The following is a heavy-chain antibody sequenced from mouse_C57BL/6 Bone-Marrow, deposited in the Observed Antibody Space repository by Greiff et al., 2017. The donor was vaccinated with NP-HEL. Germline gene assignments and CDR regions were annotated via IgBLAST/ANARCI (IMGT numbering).Heavy chain of an antibody. CDR1: GYTFTSYW. CDR3: AREGDYYGSSLDY. Sequence: QVQLKQPGAELVMPGASVKLSCKASGYTFTSYWMHWVKQRPGQGLEWIGEIDPSDSYTNYNQKFKGKSTLTVDKSSSTAYMQLSSLTSEDSAVYYCAREGDYYGSSLDYWGQGTTLTVSS. CDR2: IDPSDSYT. V-gene: IGHV1-69*01. J-gene: IGHJ2*01. D-gene: IGHD1-1*01.